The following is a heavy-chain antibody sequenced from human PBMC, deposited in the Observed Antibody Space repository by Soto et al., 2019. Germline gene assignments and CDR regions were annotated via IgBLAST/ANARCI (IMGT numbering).Heavy chain of an antibody. J-gene: IGHJ6*02. CDR3: AREYEHGQEDRVVILRYYYYYYGMDV. CDR1: GFTFSSYA. V-gene: IGHV3-30-3*01. D-gene: IGHD3-3*01. Sequence: GGSLRLSCAASGFTFSSYAMHWVRQAPGKGLEWVAVISYDGSNKYYADSVKGRFTISRDNSKNTLYLQMNSLRAEDTAVYYCAREYEHGQEDRVVILRYYYYYYGMDVWGQGTTVTVSS. CDR2: ISYDGSNK.